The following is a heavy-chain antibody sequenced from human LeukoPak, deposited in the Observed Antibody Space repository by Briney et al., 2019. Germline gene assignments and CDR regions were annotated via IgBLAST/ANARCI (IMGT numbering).Heavy chain of an antibody. V-gene: IGHV4-39*01. CDR3: ASRTMGTKSIDY. CDR1: GGSISRSDYF. Sequence: PSETLSLTCTVSGGSISRSDYFWGWIRQPSGKGLEWIGSMYYSGSTYYNPSLKSRVTISVDTSKNQFSLKLSSVTAADTAVYYCASRTMGTKSIDYWGQGTLVTVSS. D-gene: IGHD1-14*01. J-gene: IGHJ4*02. CDR2: MYYSGST.